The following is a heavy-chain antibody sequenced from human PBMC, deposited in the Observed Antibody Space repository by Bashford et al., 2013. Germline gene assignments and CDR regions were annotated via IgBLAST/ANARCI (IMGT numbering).Heavy chain of an antibody. Sequence: SGPTLVKPTQTLTLTCTFSGFSLNTSGMCVSWIRQPPGKALEWLARIDWDDDKYYSTSLKTRLTISKDTSKNXVVLTMTNMDPVDTATYYCARAHSDSSGYYLSAVFEYWGQGTLVTGLL. D-gene: IGHD3-22*01. CDR1: GFSLNTSGMC. CDR2: IDWDDDK. V-gene: IGHV2-70*11. CDR3: ARAHSDSSGYYLSAVFEY. J-gene: IGHJ4*02.